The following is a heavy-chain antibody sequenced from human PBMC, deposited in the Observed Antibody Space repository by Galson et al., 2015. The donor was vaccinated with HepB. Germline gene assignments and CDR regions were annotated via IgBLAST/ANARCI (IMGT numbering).Heavy chain of an antibody. J-gene: IGHJ5*02. CDR2: FDPGDGET. Sequence: SVKVSCKVSGYTLTELSMHWVRQAPGKGLEWMGGFDPGDGETIYAQKFQGRVTMTEDTSTDTAYMELSSLRSEDTAVYYCATESIAAPNWFDPWGQGTLVTVSS. V-gene: IGHV1-24*01. CDR1: GYTLTELS. CDR3: ATESIAAPNWFDP. D-gene: IGHD6-6*01.